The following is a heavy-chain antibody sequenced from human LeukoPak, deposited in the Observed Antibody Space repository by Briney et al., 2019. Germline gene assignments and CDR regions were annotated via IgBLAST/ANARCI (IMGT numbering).Heavy chain of an antibody. CDR1: GYSISSGYY. CDR3: ARGWRRGDLYY. CDR2: IYHSGST. Sequence: PSETLSLTCTVSGYSISSGYYWGWIRQPPGKGLEWIGSIYHSGSTYYNPSLKSRVTISVDTSKNQFSLKLSSVTAADTAVYYCARGWRRGDLYYWGQGTLVTVSS. J-gene: IGHJ4*02. V-gene: IGHV4-38-2*02. D-gene: IGHD4-17*01.